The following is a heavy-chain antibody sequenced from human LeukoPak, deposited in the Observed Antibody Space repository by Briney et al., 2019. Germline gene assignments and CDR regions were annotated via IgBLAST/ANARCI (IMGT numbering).Heavy chain of an antibody. CDR1: GYTFTSYG. Sequence: AAVKVSCKASGYTFTSYGISWVRQAPGQGLEWMGWTSAYNGNTNYAQKLQGRVTMTTNTSTSNAYKELRSLRSDDKAVYYCARDLPYYYDRSGYYYVSWGQGTLVTVP. V-gene: IGHV1-18*01. CDR2: TSAYNGNT. J-gene: IGHJ4*02. CDR3: ARDLPYYYDRSGYYYVS. D-gene: IGHD3-22*01.